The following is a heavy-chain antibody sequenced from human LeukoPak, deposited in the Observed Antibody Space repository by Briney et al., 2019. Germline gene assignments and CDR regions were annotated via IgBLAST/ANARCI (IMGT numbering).Heavy chain of an antibody. CDR1: GFTFSSYS. D-gene: IGHD3-3*01. CDR3: AREYVHDFWSGYVPNGNYYYGMDV. V-gene: IGHV3-21*01. J-gene: IGHJ6*02. Sequence: GGSLRLSCAASGFTFSSYSMTWVRQAPGKGLEWVSSISSSSSYIYYADSVKGRFTISRDNAKNSLYLQMNSLRAEDTAVYYCAREYVHDFWSGYVPNGNYYYGMDVWGQGTTVTVSS. CDR2: ISSSSSYI.